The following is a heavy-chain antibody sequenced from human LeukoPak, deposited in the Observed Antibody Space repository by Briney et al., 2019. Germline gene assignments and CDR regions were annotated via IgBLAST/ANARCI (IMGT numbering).Heavy chain of an antibody. J-gene: IGHJ5*02. CDR1: GYTFTCYY. V-gene: IGHV1-2*02. CDR3: ARDYLSSIAAAGTSVWFDP. Sequence: ASVKVSCKASGYTFTCYYMHWVRQAPGQGLEWMGWINPNSGGTNYAQKFQGRVTMTRDTSISTAYMELSRLRSDDTAVYYCARDYLSSIAAAGTSVWFDPWGQGTLVTVSS. D-gene: IGHD6-13*01. CDR2: INPNSGGT.